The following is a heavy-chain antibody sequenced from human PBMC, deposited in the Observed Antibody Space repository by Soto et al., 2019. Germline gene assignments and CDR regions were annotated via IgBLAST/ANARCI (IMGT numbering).Heavy chain of an antibody. V-gene: IGHV4-34*01. CDR1: GRSLAAFY. CDR2: ISHDGGT. Sequence: PSPTLSLTCAFYGRSLAAFYWSFVRQSPGKGLELIGEISHDGGTNYSPSLASRISISADTSKNQFSLHLKPVTAADTGLYYCARGQLVWYGDLTPYYRDMDAWGQGTTVS. CDR3: ARGQLVWYGDLTPYYRDMDA. J-gene: IGHJ6*02. D-gene: IGHD3-10*01.